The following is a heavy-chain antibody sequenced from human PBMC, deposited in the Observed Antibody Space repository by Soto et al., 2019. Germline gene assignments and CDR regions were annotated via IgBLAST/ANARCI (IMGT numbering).Heavy chain of an antibody. D-gene: IGHD3-22*01. CDR1: GGSILDSTYY. CDR2: IFYSGGT. Sequence: QLLLQESGPGLVKPSETLSLTCTVSGGSILDSTYYWAWIRQSPGKGLEWIGTIFYSGGTFYTPSLKCRVTMSVDTSNNQSSLKLSSVTAADPAVYYCARQASGYYYGWFDPWGQGTLVTVSS. J-gene: IGHJ5*02. V-gene: IGHV4-39*01. CDR3: ARQASGYYYGWFDP.